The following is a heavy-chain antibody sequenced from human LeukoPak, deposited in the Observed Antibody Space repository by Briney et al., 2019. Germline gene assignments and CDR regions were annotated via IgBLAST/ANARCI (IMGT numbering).Heavy chain of an antibody. CDR3: ARDPRSSTSFPNWFDP. D-gene: IGHD2-2*01. CDR1: GFTVSSNY. CDR2: IYSGGST. V-gene: IGHV3-53*01. Sequence: GGSLRLSCAASGFTVSSNYMSWVRQAPGKGLEWVSVIYSGGSTYYADSVKGRFTISRDNSKNTLYLQMNSLRAEDTAVYYCARDPRSSTSFPNWFDPWGQGTLVTVSS. J-gene: IGHJ5*02.